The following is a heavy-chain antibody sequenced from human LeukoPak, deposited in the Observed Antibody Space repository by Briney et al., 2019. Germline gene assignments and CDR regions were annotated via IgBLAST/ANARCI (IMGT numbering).Heavy chain of an antibody. V-gene: IGHV4-38-2*02. CDR2: IYHSGNT. D-gene: IGHD4-17*01. CDR1: GYSISSGYY. CDR3: ARDRDYGDYVWFDP. J-gene: IGHJ5*02. Sequence: SETLSLTCTVSGYSISSGYYWGWIRQPPGEGLEWIGSIYHSGNTYYNPSLKSRVTISVDTSKNQFSLKLSSVTAADAAVYYCARDRDYGDYVWFDPWGQGTLVTVSS.